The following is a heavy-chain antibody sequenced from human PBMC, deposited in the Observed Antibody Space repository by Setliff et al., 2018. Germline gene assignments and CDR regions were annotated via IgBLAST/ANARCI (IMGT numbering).Heavy chain of an antibody. D-gene: IGHD2-8*01. CDR2: INPNSGGT. V-gene: IGHV1-2*02. CDR3: ARADIVLTVYAISSGWFDP. J-gene: IGHJ5*02. Sequence: SVKVSCNASGYTFTGYYMHWVRQAPGQGLEWMGWINPNSGGTNYAQKFQGRVTMTRDTPISTAYMELSRLRSDDTAVYYCARADIVLTVYAISSGWFDPWGQGTLVTVSS. CDR1: GYTFTGYY.